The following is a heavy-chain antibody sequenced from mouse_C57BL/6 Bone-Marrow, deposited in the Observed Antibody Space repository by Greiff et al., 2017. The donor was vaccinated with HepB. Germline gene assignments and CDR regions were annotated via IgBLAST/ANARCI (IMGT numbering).Heavy chain of an antibody. CDR2: IDPSDSET. J-gene: IGHJ2*01. Sequence: QVQLQQPGAELVRPGSSVKLSCKASGYTFTSYWMHWVKQRPIQGLEWIGNIDPSDSETHYNQKFKDKATLTVDKSSSTAYMQLSSLTSEDSAVYYCASLYDYEGYFDYWGQGTTLTVSS. CDR3: ASLYDYEGYFDY. CDR1: GYTFTSYW. D-gene: IGHD2-4*01. V-gene: IGHV1-52*01.